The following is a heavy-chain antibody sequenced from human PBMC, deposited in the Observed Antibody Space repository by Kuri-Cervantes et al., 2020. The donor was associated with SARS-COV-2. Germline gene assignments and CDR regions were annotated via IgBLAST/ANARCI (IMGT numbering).Heavy chain of an antibody. V-gene: IGHV3-7*05. Sequence: GESLKISCAASGFTFSSYWMSWVRQAPGKGLEWVANIEQDGSEKYYVGSVKGRFTISRDNAKNSLYLQMNSLRAEDTAVYYCARTYIVVVPAATFDYWGQGTLVTVSS. D-gene: IGHD2-2*01. CDR3: ARTYIVVVPAATFDY. CDR1: GFTFSSYW. CDR2: IEQDGSEK. J-gene: IGHJ4*02.